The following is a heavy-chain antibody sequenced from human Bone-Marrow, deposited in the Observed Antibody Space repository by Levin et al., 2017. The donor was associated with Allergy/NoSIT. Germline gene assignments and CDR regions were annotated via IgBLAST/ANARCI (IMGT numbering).Heavy chain of an antibody. D-gene: IGHD6-19*01. Sequence: KASETLSLTCTVSGGSISSYYWSWIRQPPGKGLEWIGYIYYSGSTNYNPSLKSRVTISVDTSKNQFSLKLSSVTAADTAVYYCARGISSVAGAFDYWGQGTLVTVSS. CDR3: ARGISSVAGAFDY. V-gene: IGHV4-59*01. CDR2: IYYSGST. CDR1: GGSISSYY. J-gene: IGHJ4*02.